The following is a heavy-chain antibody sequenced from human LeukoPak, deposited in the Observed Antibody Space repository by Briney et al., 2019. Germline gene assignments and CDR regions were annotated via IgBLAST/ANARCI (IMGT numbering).Heavy chain of an antibody. CDR1: GFTFSNYE. D-gene: IGHD4-17*01. CDR3: ARLFGDVTIYDY. J-gene: IGHJ4*02. V-gene: IGHV3-48*03. CDR2: ISGSGTSI. Sequence: GGSLRLSCAASGFTFSNYEINWVRQAPGRGLEWISYISGSGTSIYHANSVKGRFTISRDNNAKNSLYLEMNSLRAEDTAEYYCARLFGDVTIYDYWGQGTLVTVSS.